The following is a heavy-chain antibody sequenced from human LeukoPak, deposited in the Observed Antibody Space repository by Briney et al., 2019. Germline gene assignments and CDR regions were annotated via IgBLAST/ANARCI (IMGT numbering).Heavy chain of an antibody. Sequence: SETLSLTCTVSGGSISSSSYYWGWIRQPPGKGLEWIGSIYYSGSTYYNPSLKSRDTISVDTSKNQFSLKLSSVTAADTAVYYCARDSERYFDYWGQGTLVTVSS. J-gene: IGHJ4*02. CDR2: IYYSGST. CDR1: GGSISSSSYY. D-gene: IGHD3-10*01. V-gene: IGHV4-39*07. CDR3: ARDSERYFDY.